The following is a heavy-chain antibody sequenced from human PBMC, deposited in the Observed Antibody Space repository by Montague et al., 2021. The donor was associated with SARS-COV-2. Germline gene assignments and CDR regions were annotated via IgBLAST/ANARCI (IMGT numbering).Heavy chain of an antibody. V-gene: IGHV4-59*01. J-gene: IGHJ4*02. D-gene: IGHD5-12*01. CDR3: ARSGWLTRGFDS. CDR1: GGSISTYY. Sequence: SETLSLTRTLSGGSISTYYWSWIRQPPGKGLEWIAYINYSGITNXNPSLKSRVSVSLDTSKNRFSLNLKSVTAADTAVYYCARSGWLTRGFDSWGQGTLVSVSS. CDR2: INYSGIT.